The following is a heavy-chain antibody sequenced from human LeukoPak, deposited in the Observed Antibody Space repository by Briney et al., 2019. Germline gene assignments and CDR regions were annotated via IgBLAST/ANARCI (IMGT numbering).Heavy chain of an antibody. J-gene: IGHJ3*02. CDR3: AKHDYGGNWADAFDI. D-gene: IGHD4-23*01. CDR1: GFTFSSYA. V-gene: IGHV3-23*01. Sequence: GGSQRLSCAASGFTFSSYAMSWVRQAPGKGLEWVSAISGSGGSTYYADSVKGRFTISRDNSKNTLYLQMNSLRAEDTAVYYCAKHDYGGNWADAFDIWGQGTMVTVSS. CDR2: ISGSGGST.